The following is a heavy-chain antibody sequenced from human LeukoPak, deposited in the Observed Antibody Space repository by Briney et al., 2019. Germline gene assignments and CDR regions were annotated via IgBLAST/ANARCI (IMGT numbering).Heavy chain of an antibody. J-gene: IGHJ1*01. V-gene: IGHV3-21*01. D-gene: IGHD6-19*01. CDR3: ARDARYTAMNEWLES. CDR1: GFTFSGYG. CDR2: ISAGGGYV. Sequence: GGSLRLSCAASGFTFSGYGLTWVRQAPGKGREWIASISAGGGYVYYEDSLKDRVTISRDNTNDSLFLQIRGLRFEDTGIYFCARDARYTAMNEWLESWGQGTPVTVSS.